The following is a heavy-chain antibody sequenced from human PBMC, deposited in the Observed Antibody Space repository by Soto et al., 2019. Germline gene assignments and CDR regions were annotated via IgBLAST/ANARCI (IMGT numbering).Heavy chain of an antibody. D-gene: IGHD3-16*01. Sequence: GGSLRLSCVASGFSFDNYAMSWVRQAPGRGLEWVSAIKSDGSSTYYAASVKDRFIISRDNSKNTLYLQLNSLRAEDTAVYYCAQLGLMTFSHKHYFNHWGRGTLVTVSS. CDR3: AQLGLMTFSHKHYFNH. CDR1: GFSFDNYA. J-gene: IGHJ4*02. CDR2: IKSDGSST. V-gene: IGHV3-23*01.